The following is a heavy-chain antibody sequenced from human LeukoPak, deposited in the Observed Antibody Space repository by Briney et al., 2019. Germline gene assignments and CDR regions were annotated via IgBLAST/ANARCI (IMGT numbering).Heavy chain of an antibody. Sequence: SVTVSCKASGYSFTNYYIHWVRQAHAQGLERMGFIYPAGGSTTYTQKFQGIVSVTSDMSTSSVRQELISLKAEDTAVYYCARSRGYYFDYWGQGTLVTVSS. CDR2: IYPAGGST. CDR1: GYSFTNYY. V-gene: IGHV1-46*01. CDR3: ARSRGYYFDY. D-gene: IGHD3-16*01. J-gene: IGHJ4*02.